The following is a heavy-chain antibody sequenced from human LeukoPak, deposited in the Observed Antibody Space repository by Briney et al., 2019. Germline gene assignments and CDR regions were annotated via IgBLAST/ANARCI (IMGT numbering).Heavy chain of an antibody. D-gene: IGHD6-19*01. CDR1: GYSFTNYW. V-gene: IGHV5-51*01. CDR2: VYPGDSDN. J-gene: IGHJ4*02. Sequence: ESLKISCQVSGYSFTNYWIGGVRQMHGKGLECMGIVYPGDSDNNYSPSFEPKVTISADKSISTAYLQGSSLQASDTAMYYSASHLSRGHGWCLVFDFWGQGTLVTVSS. CDR3: ASHLSRGHGWCLVFDF.